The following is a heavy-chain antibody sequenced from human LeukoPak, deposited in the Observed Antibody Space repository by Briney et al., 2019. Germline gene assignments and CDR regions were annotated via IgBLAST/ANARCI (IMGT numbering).Heavy chain of an antibody. CDR3: ARDLRAVALDV. CDR1: GFPFSSFS. D-gene: IGHD6-19*01. Sequence: PGGSLRLSCAASGFPFSSFSMNWVRQAPGKGREGVLSISSSSSYIYYADSVKGRFTISRDNAKNSLYLQMNSLRAEDTAVYYCARDLRAVALDVWGKGTTVTVSS. J-gene: IGHJ6*04. V-gene: IGHV3-21*01. CDR2: ISSSSSYI.